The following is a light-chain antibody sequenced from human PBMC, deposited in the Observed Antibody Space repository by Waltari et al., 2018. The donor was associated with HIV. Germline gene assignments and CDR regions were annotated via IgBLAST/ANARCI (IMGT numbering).Light chain of an antibody. CDR2: SNN. CDR3: AAWDDSLMGV. CDR1: SSNIGSNT. J-gene: IGLJ1*01. Sequence: QSVLTQPPSASGTPGQRVTISCSGSSSNIGSNTVNWYQQLPGTAPKLLIYSNNQRPSGVPDRFSGSKSGTSASLAISGLQSEDEADYYCAAWDDSLMGVFGTGTAVTVL. V-gene: IGLV1-44*01.